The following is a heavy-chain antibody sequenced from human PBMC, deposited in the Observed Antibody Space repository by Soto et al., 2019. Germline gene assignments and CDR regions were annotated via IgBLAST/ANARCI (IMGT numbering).Heavy chain of an antibody. Sequence: VKVSCKASGYTFTSYGISWVRQAPGQGLEWMGWISAYNGNTNYAQKLQGRVTMTTDASTSTAYMELRSLRSDDTAVYYCARGKSSGYLNWFDPWGQGTLVTVSS. J-gene: IGHJ5*02. V-gene: IGHV1-18*01. D-gene: IGHD3-22*01. CDR2: ISAYNGNT. CDR3: ARGKSSGYLNWFDP. CDR1: GYTFTSYG.